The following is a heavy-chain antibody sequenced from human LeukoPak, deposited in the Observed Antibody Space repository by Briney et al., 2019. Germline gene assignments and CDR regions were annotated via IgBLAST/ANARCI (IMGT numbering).Heavy chain of an antibody. J-gene: IGHJ4*02. D-gene: IGHD3-10*01. Sequence: GGSLRLSCAASGFTFSSYAMSWFRQAPGKGLEGVSSISGSSYYIYYADSVKGRFTISRDNAKNSLYLQMNSLRAEDTAVYYCARENVLLWFGLDYWGQGTLVTVSS. CDR1: GFTFSSYA. CDR3: ARENVLLWFGLDY. CDR2: ISGSSYYI. V-gene: IGHV3-21*01.